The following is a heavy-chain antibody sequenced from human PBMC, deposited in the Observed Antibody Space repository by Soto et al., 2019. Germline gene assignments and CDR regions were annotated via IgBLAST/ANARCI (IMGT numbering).Heavy chain of an antibody. CDR2: INPSGGST. D-gene: IGHD5-12*01. J-gene: IGHJ4*02. CDR1: GYTFTSYD. CDR3: AREFSYSGYDEGAGFDY. V-gene: IGHV1-46*03. Sequence: ASGKVSCKASGYTFTSYDMHWVRQAPGQGLEWMGIINPSGGSTSYAQKFQGRVTMTRDTSTSTVYMELSSLRSEDTAVYYCAREFSYSGYDEGAGFDYWGQGTLVTVSS.